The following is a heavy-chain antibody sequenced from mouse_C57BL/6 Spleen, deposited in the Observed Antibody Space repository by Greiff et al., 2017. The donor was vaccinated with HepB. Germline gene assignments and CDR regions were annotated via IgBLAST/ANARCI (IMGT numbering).Heavy chain of an antibody. CDR1: GYAFSSSW. CDR3: AREGYDYPYYYAMDY. D-gene: IGHD2-4*01. J-gene: IGHJ4*01. CDR2: IYPGDGDT. Sequence: QVQLQQSGPELVKPGASVKISCKASGYAFSSSWMNWVKQRPGKGLEWIGRIYPGDGDTNYNGKFKGKATLTADKASSTAYMQLSSLTSEDSAVYFCAREGYDYPYYYAMDYWGQGTSVTVSS. V-gene: IGHV1-82*01.